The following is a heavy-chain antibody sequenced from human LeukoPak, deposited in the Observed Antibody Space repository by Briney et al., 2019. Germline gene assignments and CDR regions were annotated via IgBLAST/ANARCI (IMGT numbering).Heavy chain of an antibody. J-gene: IGHJ4*02. V-gene: IGHV3-23*01. CDR3: ALTTRTYYDSSGYLI. CDR1: GFPLSSHA. CDR2: TSSSDPGT. Sequence: GGSLRLSCAASGFPLSSHAMSWVRQGPGKGLEWVAATSSSDPGTYHADSVRGRFTISRDNSKNTLYLQMNSLRAEDTAVYYCALTTRTYYDSSGYLIWGQGTLVTVSS. D-gene: IGHD3-22*01.